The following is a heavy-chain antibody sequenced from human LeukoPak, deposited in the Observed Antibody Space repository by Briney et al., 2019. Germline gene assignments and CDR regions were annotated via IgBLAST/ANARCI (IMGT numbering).Heavy chain of an antibody. CDR2: ISYDGNNK. Sequence: GGSLTLSCAASGFTFSSYAMHWVRQAPGKGLEWVAVISYDGNNKYYADAVKGRFSISRDNSKNTLYAQMDSLRPDDRAVYYFGRDGGPGTLPPFFLDYWGRGSLVTVS. CDR3: GRDGGPGTLPPFFLDY. V-gene: IGHV3-30*04. CDR1: GFTFSSYA. D-gene: IGHD3-16*01. J-gene: IGHJ4*02.